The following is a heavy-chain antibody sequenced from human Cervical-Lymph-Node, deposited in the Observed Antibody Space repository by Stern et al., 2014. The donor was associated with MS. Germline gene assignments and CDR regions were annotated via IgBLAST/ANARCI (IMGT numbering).Heavy chain of an antibody. D-gene: IGHD3-22*01. CDR3: ARDHFTTSLDV. CDR1: GGPISSDNYY. Sequence: QVQLVESGPGLVKPSQTLSLTCTVSGGPISSDNYYWTRIRPHPGKGLVWIGHIYYSGTTYYHPSLKSRVSITVTTSQTLLSLRVSSVTAADTAVDYCARDHFTTSLDVWGHGTTVTVS. CDR2: IYYSGTT. J-gene: IGHJ6*02. V-gene: IGHV4-31*03.